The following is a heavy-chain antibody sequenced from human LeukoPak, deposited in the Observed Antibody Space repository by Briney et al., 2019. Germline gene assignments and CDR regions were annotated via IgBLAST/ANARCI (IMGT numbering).Heavy chain of an antibody. V-gene: IGHV3-15*01. CDR2: IKSESDGGTI. D-gene: IGHD3-10*01. Sequence: GGSLRLSCAASGFTFINAWMSGVRQAPGKGLEWVGRIKSESDGGTIDYAAPVKGRFAISRDDSKNTLYLQMNSLKSEDTAVYYCTTVSYGPDYGMDVWGQGTTVTVSS. CDR3: TTVSYGPDYGMDV. J-gene: IGHJ6*02. CDR1: GFTFINAW.